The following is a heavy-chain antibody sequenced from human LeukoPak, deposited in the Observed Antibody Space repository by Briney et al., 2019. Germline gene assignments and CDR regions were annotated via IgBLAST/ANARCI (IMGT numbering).Heavy chain of an antibody. D-gene: IGHD4-23*01. J-gene: IGHJ4*02. V-gene: IGHV1-46*01. CDR2: INPSGGST. CDR1: GYTFTSYA. CDR3: ARDLGGNSVVEGVDY. Sequence: ASVKVSCKASGYTFTSYAMNWVRQAPGQGLEWMGIINPSGGSTSYAQKFQGRVTMTGDTSTSTVYMELSSLRSEDTAVYYCARDLGGNSVVEGVDYWGQGTLVTVSS.